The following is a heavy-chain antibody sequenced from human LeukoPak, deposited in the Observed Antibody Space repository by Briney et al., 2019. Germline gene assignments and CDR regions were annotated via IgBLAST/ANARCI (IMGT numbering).Heavy chain of an antibody. CDR3: ARGEVYDAFDI. Sequence: SETLSLTCTVSGGSISSGGYYWSWIRQHPGKGLEWIGYIYYSGSTYYNPSLKSRVTISVDTSKNQFSLKLSSVIAADTAVYYCARGEVYDAFDIWGQGTMVTVSS. V-gene: IGHV4-31*03. J-gene: IGHJ3*02. CDR2: IYYSGST. CDR1: GGSISSGGYY. D-gene: IGHD6-6*01.